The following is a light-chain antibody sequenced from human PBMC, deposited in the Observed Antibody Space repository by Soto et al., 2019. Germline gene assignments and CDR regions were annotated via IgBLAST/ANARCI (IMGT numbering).Light chain of an antibody. Sequence: QSALTQPASVSGSPGQSITISCTGTSSDVGGYNYVSWFQQYPGKAPKLMIYDVSNRPSGVSNRFSGSKSGNTASLTISGLQAEDEADYYCNSYTSSSTYVFGIGTKLTVL. J-gene: IGLJ1*01. CDR1: SSDVGGYNY. V-gene: IGLV2-14*03. CDR3: NSYTSSSTYV. CDR2: DVS.